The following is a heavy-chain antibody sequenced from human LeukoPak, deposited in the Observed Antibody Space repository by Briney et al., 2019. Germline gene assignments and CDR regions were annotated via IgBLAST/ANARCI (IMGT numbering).Heavy chain of an antibody. J-gene: IGHJ3*02. CDR2: INLSGGST. Sequence: GGSLRLSCAASGFTFSSYAMSWVRQAPEKGLEWVSSINLSGGSTDYADSVKGRFTISRDNAKNSLYLQMNSLRAEDTAVYYCARGSRFGVVGRDAFDIWGQGTMVTVSS. D-gene: IGHD3-3*01. CDR3: ARGSRFGVVGRDAFDI. CDR1: GFTFSSYA. V-gene: IGHV3-23*01.